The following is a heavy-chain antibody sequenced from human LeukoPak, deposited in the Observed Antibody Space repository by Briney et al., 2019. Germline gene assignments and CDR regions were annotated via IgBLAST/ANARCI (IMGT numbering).Heavy chain of an antibody. V-gene: IGHV3-23*01. CDR3: ARQQLLAIDS. D-gene: IGHD6-19*01. J-gene: IGHJ4*02. CDR1: GFTFSTYV. Sequence: GGSLRLSCAASGFTFSTYVMNWFRQAPGKGLEWVSTISRSGGTLDYADSVTGRFTISRDNSKNTLYLQLNSLRAEDTAVYYCARQQLLAIDSWGQGTLVTVSS. CDR2: ISRSGGTL.